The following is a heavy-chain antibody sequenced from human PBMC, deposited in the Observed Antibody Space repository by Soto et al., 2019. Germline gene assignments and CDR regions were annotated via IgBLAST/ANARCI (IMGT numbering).Heavy chain of an antibody. J-gene: IGHJ5*02. V-gene: IGHV1-69*13. Sequence: GASVKVSCKASGGTFSSYAISWVRQAPGQGLKWMGGIIPIFGTANYAQKFQGRVTITADESTSTAYMELSSLRSEDTAVYYCARERIADSGYDEVRWFDPWGQGTLVTVSS. CDR3: ARERIADSGYDEVRWFDP. CDR2: IIPIFGTA. CDR1: GGTFSSYA. D-gene: IGHD5-12*01.